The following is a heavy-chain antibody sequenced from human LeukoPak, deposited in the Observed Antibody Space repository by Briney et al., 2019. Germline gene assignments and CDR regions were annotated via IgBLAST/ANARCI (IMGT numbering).Heavy chain of an antibody. D-gene: IGHD6-19*01. CDR1: GGSISSSNYY. Sequence: SETLSLTCTVSGGSISSSNYYWGWIRQPPGKGLEWIGSIYYSGTTYYNPSLKSRVTISVDNSNNKFSLRLSSVTAADTALYYCARGTLYSGWSYYFDSWGQGTLVTVSS. CDR3: ARGTLYSGWSYYFDS. CDR2: IYYSGTT. V-gene: IGHV4-39*07. J-gene: IGHJ4*02.